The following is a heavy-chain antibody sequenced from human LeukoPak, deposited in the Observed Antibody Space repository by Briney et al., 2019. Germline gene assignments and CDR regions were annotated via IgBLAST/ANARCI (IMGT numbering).Heavy chain of an antibody. J-gene: IGHJ4*02. D-gene: IGHD5-24*01. CDR1: GGSISSYH. Sequence: SETLSLTCTVSGGSISSYHWSWVRQPPGKGLEWIGYIYYSGSTNYNPSLKSRDTISVDKSKKQFSLKLSSVTAADTAVYYCASLGDGYNPAVYAFDYWGQGTLVTVSS. CDR3: ASLGDGYNPAVYAFDY. CDR2: IYYSGST. V-gene: IGHV4-59*01.